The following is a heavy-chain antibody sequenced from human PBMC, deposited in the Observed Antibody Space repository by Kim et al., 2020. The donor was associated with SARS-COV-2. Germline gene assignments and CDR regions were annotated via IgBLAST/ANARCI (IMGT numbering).Heavy chain of an antibody. V-gene: IGHV3-15*01. J-gene: IGHJ6*02. Sequence: GGSLRLSCAASGFTFSNAWMSWVRQAPGKGLEWVGRIKSKTDGGTTDYAAPVKGRFTISSDDSKNTLYLQMNSLKTEDTAVYYCFGGYDYYYYGMDVWGQGTTVTVSS. CDR1: GFTFSNAW. CDR2: IKSKTDGGTT. D-gene: IGHD5-12*01. CDR3: FGGYDYYYYGMDV.